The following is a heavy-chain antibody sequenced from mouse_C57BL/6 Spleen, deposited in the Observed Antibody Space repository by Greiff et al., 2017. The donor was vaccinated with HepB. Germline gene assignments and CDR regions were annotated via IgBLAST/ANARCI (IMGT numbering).Heavy chain of an antibody. J-gene: IGHJ3*01. CDR2: IYPGDGDT. CDR3: ACYYYGSSPWFAY. D-gene: IGHD1-1*01. CDR1: GYAFSSYW. Sequence: VQLQESGAELVKPGASVKISCKASGYAFSSYWMNWVKQRPGKGLEWIGQIYPGDGDTNYNGKFKGKATLTADKSSSTAYMQLSSLTSEDSAVYFCACYYYGSSPWFAYWGQGTLVTVSA. V-gene: IGHV1-80*01.